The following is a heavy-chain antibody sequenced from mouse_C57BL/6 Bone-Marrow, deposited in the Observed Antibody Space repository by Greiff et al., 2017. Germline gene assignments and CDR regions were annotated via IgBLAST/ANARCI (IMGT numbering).Heavy chain of an antibody. J-gene: IGHJ2*01. D-gene: IGHD1-1*01. Sequence: QVQLKQPGTELVKPGASVKLSCKASGYTFTSYWMHWVKQRPGQGLEWIGNINPSNGGTNYNEKFKSKATLTVDKSSSTAYMQLSSLTSEDSAVYYCARSSYYYGGVDYWGQGTTLTVSS. CDR3: ARSSYYYGGVDY. CDR2: INPSNGGT. V-gene: IGHV1-53*01. CDR1: GYTFTSYW.